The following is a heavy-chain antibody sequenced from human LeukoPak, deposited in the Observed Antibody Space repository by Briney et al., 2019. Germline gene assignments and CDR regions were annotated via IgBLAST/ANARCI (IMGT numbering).Heavy chain of an antibody. D-gene: IGHD3-9*01. V-gene: IGHV5-51*01. CDR2: IYPGDSDA. CDR1: GYDFTSYF. Sequence: GESLKISCKAYGYDFTSYFIGWVRQMPGKGLEWMGIIYPGDSDARYSPSFQGQVTISVDKSISTTYLQWSSLKASDTAMYYCARLRYFDWLHYYYGMDVWGQGTTVTVSS. CDR3: ARLRYFDWLHYYYGMDV. J-gene: IGHJ6*02.